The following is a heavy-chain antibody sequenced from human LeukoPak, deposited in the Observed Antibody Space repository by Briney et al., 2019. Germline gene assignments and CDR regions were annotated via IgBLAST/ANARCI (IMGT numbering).Heavy chain of an antibody. Sequence: GGSLRLSCAASGFTFSSYAMHWVRQAPGKGLEWVAVISYDGSNKYYADSVKGRFTISRDNSKNTLYLQMNSLRAGGTAVYYCARGGLVGATGPIDYWGQRTLVTVSS. CDR2: ISYDGSNK. V-gene: IGHV3-30-3*01. CDR3: ARGGLVGATGPIDY. CDR1: GFTFSSYA. D-gene: IGHD1-26*01. J-gene: IGHJ4*02.